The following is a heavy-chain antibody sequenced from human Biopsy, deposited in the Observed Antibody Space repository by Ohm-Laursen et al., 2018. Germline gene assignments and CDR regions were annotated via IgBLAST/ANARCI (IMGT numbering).Heavy chain of an antibody. CDR3: ARDSRGGHLNTTLITGKNLDS. CDR1: GGPISSSSYF. J-gene: IGHJ4*02. V-gene: IGHV4-39*07. D-gene: IGHD3-16*01. CDR2: MSYGESA. Sequence: TLSLTCTVSGGPISSSSYFWGWIRQTPGKGLEWIGSMSYGESARYLPSLKSRVTLSVDTSKNQFSLKLNSVTAADTAVYFCARDSRGGHLNTTLITGKNLDSWGQGILVTVSS.